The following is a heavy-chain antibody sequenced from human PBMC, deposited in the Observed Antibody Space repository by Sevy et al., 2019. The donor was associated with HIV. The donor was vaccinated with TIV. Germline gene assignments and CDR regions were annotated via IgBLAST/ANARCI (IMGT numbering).Heavy chain of an antibody. CDR3: AKDAYYYDGSGYSMSQWYYGMDV. CDR2: ISGSGGDT. Sequence: GGSLRLSCAASGFTFSTYAMSWVRQAPGKGLEWVSVISGSGGDTYDAESVKGRFTISRDNSKNTLYLQMNSLRAEDTAVYYCAKDAYYYDGSGYSMSQWYYGMDVWGQRTTVTVSS. D-gene: IGHD3-22*01. J-gene: IGHJ6*02. CDR1: GFTFSTYA. V-gene: IGHV3-23*01.